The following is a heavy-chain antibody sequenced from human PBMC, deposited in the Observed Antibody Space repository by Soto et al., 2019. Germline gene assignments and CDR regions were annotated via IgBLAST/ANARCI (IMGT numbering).Heavy chain of an antibody. Sequence: SETLSLTCAVYGWSFSGYYWSWIRQPPGKGLEWIGEINHSGSTNYNPSLKSRVTISVDTSKNQFSLRLSSVTAADTAVYYCARQHYSDNSRIWWGQGTLVTVSS. CDR2: INHSGST. V-gene: IGHV4-34*01. CDR1: GWSFSGYY. D-gene: IGHD3-22*01. J-gene: IGHJ4*02. CDR3: ARQHYSDNSRIW.